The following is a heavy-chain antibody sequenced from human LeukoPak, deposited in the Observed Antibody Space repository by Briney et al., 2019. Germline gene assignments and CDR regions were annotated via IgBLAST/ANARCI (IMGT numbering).Heavy chain of an antibody. J-gene: IGHJ4*02. CDR1: GFTFSSYA. V-gene: IGHV3-64D*09. CDR2: ISSNGGST. Sequence: GGSLRLSCSASGFTFSSYAMYWVRQAPGKGLEYVSGISSNGGSTYYADSVKGRFTISRDNSKNTLYLQMSSLRAEDTAVYYCVKVTSSSGGDYWGQGTLVTVSS. D-gene: IGHD6-19*01. CDR3: VKVTSSSGGDY.